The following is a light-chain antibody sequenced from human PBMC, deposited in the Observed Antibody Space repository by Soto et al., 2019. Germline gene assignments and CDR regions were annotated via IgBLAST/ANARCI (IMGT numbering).Light chain of an antibody. V-gene: IGLV4-69*01. CDR3: QTWGTGRPWV. CDR1: SGHNSYA. Sequence: QSVLTQSPSASASLGASVKLTCTLSSGHNSYAIAWHQQQPEKGPRYLMKVNSDGSHSKGDGIPDRFSGSSSGAERYLSISSLQSEDEADYYCQTWGTGRPWVFGGGTKLTVL. J-gene: IGLJ3*02. CDR2: VNSDGSH.